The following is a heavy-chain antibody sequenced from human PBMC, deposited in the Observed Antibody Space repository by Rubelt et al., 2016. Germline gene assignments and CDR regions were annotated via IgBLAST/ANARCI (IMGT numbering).Heavy chain of an antibody. CDR1: GYTFTSYG. Sequence: QVQLVQSGAEVKKPGASVKVSCKASGYTFTSYGISWVRQAPGQGLEWMGWISDYNGNTNYAQKLPGRVSMTTDTSTSTAYMELRSLGSDDTAVYYCASMYSSSWYRGWFDPWGQGTLVTVSS. CDR2: ISDYNGNT. CDR3: ASMYSSSWYRGWFDP. J-gene: IGHJ5*02. V-gene: IGHV1-18*01. D-gene: IGHD6-13*01.